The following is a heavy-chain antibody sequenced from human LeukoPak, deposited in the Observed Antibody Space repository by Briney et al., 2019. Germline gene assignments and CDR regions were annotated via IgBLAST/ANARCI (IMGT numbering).Heavy chain of an antibody. V-gene: IGHV3-23*01. J-gene: IGHJ4*02. CDR1: GFTFSSYA. CDR2: ISGSGGST. Sequence: GGSLRLSCAASGFTFSSYAMSWVRQAPGKGLEWVSAISGSGGSTYYADSVKGRFTISRDNSKNTLYLQMNSLRAEDTAVYYCARDGHYYDSSGYSIPPFDYWGQGTLVTVSS. D-gene: IGHD3-22*01. CDR3: ARDGHYYDSSGYSIPPFDY.